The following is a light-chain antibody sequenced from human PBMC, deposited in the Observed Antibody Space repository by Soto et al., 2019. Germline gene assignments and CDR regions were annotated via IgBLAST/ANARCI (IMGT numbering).Light chain of an antibody. CDR3: QQRSDWPPVT. V-gene: IGKV3-11*01. CDR1: QSVGSY. J-gene: IGKJ4*01. CDR2: DAF. Sequence: EIVLTQSPATLSLSPGERATLSCRASQSVGSYLAWYQQKPGQAPRLLIYDAFNRATGIPARFSGSGSGTDFTLTISRLEPEDFAVYYCQQRSDWPPVTFSGGTKVEIK.